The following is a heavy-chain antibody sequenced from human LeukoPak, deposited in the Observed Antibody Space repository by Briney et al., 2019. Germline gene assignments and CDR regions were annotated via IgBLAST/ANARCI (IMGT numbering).Heavy chain of an antibody. CDR1: GFTFSSYE. J-gene: IGHJ4*02. V-gene: IGHV3-48*03. CDR2: ISSSGSTI. CDR3: ARDRVSGSGSIDY. Sequence: GGSLRLSCTASGFTFSSYEMNWVRQAPGKGLEWVSYISSSGSTIYYADSVKGRFTISRDNAKNSLYLQMNSLRAEGTAVYYCARDRVSGSGSIDYWGQGTLVTVSS. D-gene: IGHD3-10*01.